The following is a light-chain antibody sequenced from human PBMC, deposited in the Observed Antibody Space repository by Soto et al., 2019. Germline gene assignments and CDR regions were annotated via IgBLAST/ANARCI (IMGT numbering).Light chain of an antibody. Sequence: QSVLTQPPSVSAAPGQRVTISCSGTSSNIGDNFVSWYRQPPGTAPKLLIYDNHKRPSGIPDRFSGSKPGTSATLGISGLQTGDEAAYYCGTWDGSLSVVVFGGGTTLTVL. J-gene: IGLJ3*02. V-gene: IGLV1-51*01. CDR2: DNH. CDR1: SSNIGDNF. CDR3: GTWDGSLSVVV.